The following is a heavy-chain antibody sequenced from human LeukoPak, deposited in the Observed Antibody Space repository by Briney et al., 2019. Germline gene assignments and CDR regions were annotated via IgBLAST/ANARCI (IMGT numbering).Heavy chain of an antibody. CDR1: GGSISSYY. J-gene: IGHJ4*02. CDR3: ARDRRVGYFDY. Sequence: SETLSLTCTVSGGSISSYYWSWIRQPPGKGLEWIGYICYSGSTNYNPSLKSRVTISVDTSKNQFSLKLSSVTAADTAVYYCARDRRVGYFDYWGQGTLVTVSS. CDR2: ICYSGST. D-gene: IGHD1-26*01. V-gene: IGHV4-59*01.